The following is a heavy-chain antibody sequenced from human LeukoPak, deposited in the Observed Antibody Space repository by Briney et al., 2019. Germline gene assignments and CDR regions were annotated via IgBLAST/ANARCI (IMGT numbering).Heavy chain of an antibody. Sequence: GGSLRLSCAASGFPFNTYAMTWVRQAPGKGLEWVSVIRPTGTNTYYASSVKGRFTISRDDSKTTLYLQMSSLRAEDTAIYYCAKLPFYETSAPLRDLSFWGQGTLVTVSS. D-gene: IGHD1-14*01. CDR3: AKLPFYETSAPLRDLSF. V-gene: IGHV3-23*01. CDR2: IRPTGTNT. CDR1: GFPFNTYA. J-gene: IGHJ4*02.